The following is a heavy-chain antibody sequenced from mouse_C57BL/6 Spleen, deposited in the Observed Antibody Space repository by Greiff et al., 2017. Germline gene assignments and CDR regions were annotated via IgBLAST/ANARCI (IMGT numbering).Heavy chain of an antibody. D-gene: IGHD1-1*01. Sequence: VQLQESGPELVKPGASVTISCKASGYAFSSSWMNWVKQRPGKGLEWIGRIYPGDGDTNYNGKFKGKATLTADKSSSAAYMQLSSLTSEDSAVYFCARYTTVVVPYAMDYWGQGTSVTVSS. CDR2: IYPGDGDT. V-gene: IGHV1-82*01. J-gene: IGHJ4*01. CDR3: ARYTTVVVPYAMDY. CDR1: GYAFSSSW.